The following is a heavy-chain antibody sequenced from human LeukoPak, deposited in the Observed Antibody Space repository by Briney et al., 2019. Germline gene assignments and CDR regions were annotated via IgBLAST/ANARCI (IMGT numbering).Heavy chain of an antibody. Sequence: PGGSLRLSCAASGFTFSNYAMSWVRQAPGKGLEWVSAISGSGGSTYYADSVKGRFTISRDNSKNTLHLQMNSLRAEDTAVYYCALNGREVPSGAFDIWGQGTMVTVSS. J-gene: IGHJ3*02. CDR2: ISGSGGST. V-gene: IGHV3-23*01. CDR3: ALNGREVPSGAFDI. CDR1: GFTFSNYA. D-gene: IGHD3-16*02.